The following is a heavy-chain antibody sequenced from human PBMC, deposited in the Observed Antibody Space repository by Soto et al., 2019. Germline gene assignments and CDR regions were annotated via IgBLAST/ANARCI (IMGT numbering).Heavy chain of an antibody. V-gene: IGHV4-59*08. D-gene: IGHD3-22*01. Sequence: QVQLQESGPALVKPSETLSLSCTVSDGSLSPNYWSWIRQPPGKGLEWIGLIYYAWTTPNNPSLQSRVSISQATSKNEVSLKLTSVTAADTAVYFCARLGAYYQAMDSWGQGTLVTVSS. CDR1: DGSLSPNY. CDR2: IYYAWTT. J-gene: IGHJ1*01. CDR3: ARLGAYYQAMDS.